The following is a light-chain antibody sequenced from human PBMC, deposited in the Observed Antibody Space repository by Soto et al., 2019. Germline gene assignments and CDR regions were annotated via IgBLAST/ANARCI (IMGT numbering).Light chain of an antibody. Sequence: QSALTQPASVSASPGQSSTISCTGTSSDVGGSNFVSWYQQHPGKPPKLIIYDVATRPSGVSNRFSGSKSGSTASLIISRLQTEDEAYYYCVSFTSSTTYVFGSGTKLTVL. V-gene: IGLV2-14*03. CDR2: DVA. J-gene: IGLJ1*01. CDR3: VSFTSSTTYV. CDR1: SSDVGGSNF.